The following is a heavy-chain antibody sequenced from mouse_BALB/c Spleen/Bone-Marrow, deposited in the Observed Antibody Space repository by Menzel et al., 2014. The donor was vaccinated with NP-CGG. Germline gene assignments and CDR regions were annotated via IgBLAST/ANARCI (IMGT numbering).Heavy chain of an antibody. J-gene: IGHJ2*01. CDR3: AREDGSSFFDY. Sequence: EVQLQESGPGLVKPSQSLSLTCSVTGYSITSGYYWNWIRQFPGSKLEWMGYISYDGSNNYNPSLKDRISITRDTSKNQFFLKLNSVTTEDTATYYCAREDGSSFFDYWGQGTTLTVSS. V-gene: IGHV3-6*02. D-gene: IGHD1-1*01. CDR1: GYSITSGYY. CDR2: ISYDGSN.